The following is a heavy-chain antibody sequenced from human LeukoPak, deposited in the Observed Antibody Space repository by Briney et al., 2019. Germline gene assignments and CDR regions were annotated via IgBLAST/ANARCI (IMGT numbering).Heavy chain of an antibody. V-gene: IGHV1-2*02. CDR3: ATHCSSTSCTRQGFDP. J-gene: IGHJ5*02. CDR1: GYTFTGYY. CDR2: INPNSGGT. Sequence: ASVKVSCKASGYTFTGYYMRWVRQAPGQGLEWMGWINPNSGGTNYAQKFQGRVTMTRDTSISTAYMELSRLRSDDTAVYYCATHCSSTSCTRQGFDPWGQGTLVTVSS. D-gene: IGHD2-2*01.